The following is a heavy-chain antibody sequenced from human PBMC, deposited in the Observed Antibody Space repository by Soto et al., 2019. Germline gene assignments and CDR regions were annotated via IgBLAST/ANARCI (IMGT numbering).Heavy chain of an antibody. V-gene: IGHV4-38-2*01. D-gene: IGHD6-19*01. CDR1: GYSISSGYY. CDR3: ARGVAGTGPDY. CDR2: IYHSGST. J-gene: IGHJ4*02. Sequence: PSETLSLTCAVSGYSISSGYYWGWIRQPPGKGLEWIGSIYHSGSTYYNPSLKSRATISVDTSKNQFSLKLSSVTAADTAVYYCARGVAGTGPDYWGQGTMVTVYS.